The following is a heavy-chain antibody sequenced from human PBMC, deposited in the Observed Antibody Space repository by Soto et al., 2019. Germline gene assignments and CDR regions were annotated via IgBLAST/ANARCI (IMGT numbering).Heavy chain of an antibody. CDR2: IWYDGSNK. J-gene: IGHJ4*02. Sequence: QVQLVESGGGVVQPGRSLRLSCAASGFTFSSYGMHWVRQAPGKGLEWVAVIWYDGSNKYYADSVKGRFTISRDNSKNTLYLQMNSLRAEDTAVYYCARHLYSYGRYYFDYWGQGTLVTVSS. V-gene: IGHV3-33*01. CDR1: GFTFSSYG. D-gene: IGHD5-18*01. CDR3: ARHLYSYGRYYFDY.